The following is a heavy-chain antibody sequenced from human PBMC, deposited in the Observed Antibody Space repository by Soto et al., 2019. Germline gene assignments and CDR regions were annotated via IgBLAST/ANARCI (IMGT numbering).Heavy chain of an antibody. D-gene: IGHD5-12*01. CDR1: GDSVSSNTAS. Sequence: PSQTLSFTCVISGDSVSSNTASWNWIRQSPSRGLEWLGRTYFRSKWYNDYAVSVKSRIIINPDTSNNQFSLQLNSVTPEDTAVYFCAKGDNLGPKTGYAFDPWGQGIMVTVSS. CDR3: AKGDNLGPKTGYAFDP. V-gene: IGHV6-1*01. CDR2: TYFRSKWYN. J-gene: IGHJ5*02.